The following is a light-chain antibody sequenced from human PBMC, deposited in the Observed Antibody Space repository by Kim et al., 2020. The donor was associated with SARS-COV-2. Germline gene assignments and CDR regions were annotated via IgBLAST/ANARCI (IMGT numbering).Light chain of an antibody. CDR2: AAS. J-gene: IGKJ1*01. Sequence: DIQMTQSPSSLSASVGDRVTITCRASQSISSYLNWYQQKPGKAPKLLIYAASSFQSGVPSRFSGSGSGTDFTLTISSLQPEDFATYYCQQSYSSPRTFGQVTKVDIK. CDR3: QQSYSSPRT. CDR1: QSISSY. V-gene: IGKV1-39*01.